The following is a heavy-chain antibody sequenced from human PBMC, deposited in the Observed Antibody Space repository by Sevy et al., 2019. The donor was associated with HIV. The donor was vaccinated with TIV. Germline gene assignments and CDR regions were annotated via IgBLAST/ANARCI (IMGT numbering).Heavy chain of an antibody. CDR3: AGFGRLLIIRGDVVEI. V-gene: IGHV4-38-2*01. D-gene: IGHD3-9*01. CDR1: AYSVSSAYS. CDR2: IYQSGNT. J-gene: IGHJ3*02. Sequence: SETLSLTCAVSAYSVSSAYSWGWIRQPPGKGLEWIGNIYQSGNTYYNPSLKSRVTISVDTSNNQFSLRLTSVTAADTAVDDCAGFGRLLIIRGDVVEIWGQGTMVTVSS.